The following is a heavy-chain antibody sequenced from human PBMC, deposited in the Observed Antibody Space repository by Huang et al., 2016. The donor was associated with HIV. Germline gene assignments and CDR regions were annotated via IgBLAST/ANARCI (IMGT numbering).Heavy chain of an antibody. CDR2: IIPICGTT. V-gene: IGHV1-69*13. Sequence: QVQLVQSGAEVKKPGSSVKLSCQSSGGGSSSYAISWVRQARGQGLEWMGGIIPICGTTDYAPRFQGRVPITADESTNTAYIELSSLEYDDTALYYCARSGPRWGLATIWTLVYWGQGTLVTVSS. CDR3: ARSGPRWGLATIWTLVY. CDR1: GGGSSSYA. D-gene: IGHD5-12*01. J-gene: IGHJ4*02.